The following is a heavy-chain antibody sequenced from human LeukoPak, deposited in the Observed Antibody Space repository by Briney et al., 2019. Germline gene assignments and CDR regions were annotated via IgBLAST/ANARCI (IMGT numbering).Heavy chain of an antibody. V-gene: IGHV7-4-1*02. Sequence: ASVKVSCKASGYTFTSYAMNWVRQAPGQGLEWMGWINTNTGNPTYAQGFTGRFVFSLDTSVSTAYLQISSLKAEDTAVYYCARGGWYRASEDAFDIWGQGTMVIVSS. CDR3: ARGGWYRASEDAFDI. CDR1: GYTFTSYA. CDR2: INTNTGNP. J-gene: IGHJ3*02. D-gene: IGHD6-19*01.